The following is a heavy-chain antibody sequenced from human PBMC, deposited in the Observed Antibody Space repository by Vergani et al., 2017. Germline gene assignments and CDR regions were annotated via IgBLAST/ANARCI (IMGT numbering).Heavy chain of an antibody. D-gene: IGHD3-22*01. J-gene: IGHJ3*02. CDR2: IYTSGST. CDR3: AREVDYYDSSGLGAFDI. CDR1: GGSISSGSYY. Sequence: QVQLQESGPGLVKPSQTLSLTCTVSGGSISSGSYYWSWIRQPAGKGLEWIGCIYTSGSTNYNPSLKSRVTISVDTSKNQFSLKLSSVTAADTAVYYCAREVDYYDSSGLGAFDIWGQGTMVTVSS. V-gene: IGHV4-61*02.